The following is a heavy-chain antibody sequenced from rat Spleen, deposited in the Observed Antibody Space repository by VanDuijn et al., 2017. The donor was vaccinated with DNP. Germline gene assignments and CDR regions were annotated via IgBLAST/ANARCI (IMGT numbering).Heavy chain of an antibody. V-gene: IGHV5-7*01. Sequence: EVQLVESGGGLVQPGRSLKLSCAASGVTFSDYDMAWVRQAPKKGLEWVATISYDGSSTYYRDSVKGRFTISRDNAKSTLYLQMDSLRSEDTATYYCTTADRYNYFDYWGQGVMVTVSS. D-gene: IGHD1-5*01. CDR1: GVTFSDYD. J-gene: IGHJ2*01. CDR3: TTADRYNYFDY. CDR2: ISYDGSST.